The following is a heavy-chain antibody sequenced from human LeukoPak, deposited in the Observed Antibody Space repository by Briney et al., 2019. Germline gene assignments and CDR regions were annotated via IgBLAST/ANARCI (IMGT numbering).Heavy chain of an antibody. Sequence: SETLSLTCAVYSGSFSGYYWTWFRQPPGKGLEWIGEFNHNWGAKYNPSLQSRVTISVDTSKNQFSLRLTSVTAADTAVYYCARGYYYDYSGPDFDYWGQGTLVTVSS. CDR2: FNHNWGA. CDR3: ARGYYYDYSGPDFDY. D-gene: IGHD3-22*01. CDR1: SGSFSGYY. V-gene: IGHV4-34*01. J-gene: IGHJ4*02.